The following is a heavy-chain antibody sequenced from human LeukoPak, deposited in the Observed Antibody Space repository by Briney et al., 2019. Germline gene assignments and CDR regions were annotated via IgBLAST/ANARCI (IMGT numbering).Heavy chain of an antibody. CDR3: TWMATIFTDNY. V-gene: IGHV3-15*01. CDR1: GLTFSDAW. J-gene: IGHJ4*02. Sequence: GGSLRLSCVLSGLTFSDAWMSWVRQAPGKGLEWVGRIRNDRITDYAAPVQGRFSISRDNSKNTFYLQMNSLRTEDTGMYFCTWMATIFTDNYWGQGTLVTVSS. CDR2: IRNDRIT. D-gene: IGHD5-12*01.